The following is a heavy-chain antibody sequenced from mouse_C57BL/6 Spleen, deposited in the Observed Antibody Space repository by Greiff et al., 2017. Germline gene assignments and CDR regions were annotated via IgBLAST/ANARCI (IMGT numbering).Heavy chain of an antibody. J-gene: IGHJ2*01. CDR3: ARSEDYYGSSYGY. CDR2: IYWADDK. D-gene: IGHD1-1*01. Sequence: QVTLKECGPGILQSSQTLSLTCSFSGFSLSTSGMGVSWIRQPSGKGLEWLAHIYWADDKRYNPSLKSRLTISKDTSRNQVFLKITSVDTADTATYYCARSEDYYGSSYGYWGQGTTLTVSS. V-gene: IGHV8-12*01. CDR1: GFSLSTSGMG.